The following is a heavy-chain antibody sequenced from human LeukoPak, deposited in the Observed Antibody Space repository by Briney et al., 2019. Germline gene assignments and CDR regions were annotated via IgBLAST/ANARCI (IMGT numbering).Heavy chain of an antibody. V-gene: IGHV4-39*01. Sequence: SETLSLTCTVSGGSISSSSYYWGWIRQPPGKGLEWIGSIYYSGSTYYNPSLKSRVTISVDTSKNPFPLKLSSVTAADTAVYYCARQEGLRFLEWLSLYMDVWGKGTTVTVSS. CDR1: GGSISSSSYY. CDR2: IYYSGST. D-gene: IGHD3-3*01. J-gene: IGHJ6*03. CDR3: ARQEGLRFLEWLSLYMDV.